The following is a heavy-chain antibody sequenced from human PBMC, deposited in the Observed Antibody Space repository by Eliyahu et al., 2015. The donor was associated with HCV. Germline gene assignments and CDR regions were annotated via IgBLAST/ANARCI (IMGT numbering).Heavy chain of an antibody. D-gene: IGHD4-11*01. CDR2: IIPIFGIA. Sequence: QVQLVQSGAEVKKPGSSVKVSCKASGGTFSSYAISWVRQAPGQGLEWMGRIIPIFGIANYAQKFQGRVTITADKSTSTAYMELSSLRSEDTAVYYCAREVLHDYRYYYYGMDVWGQGTTVTVSS. J-gene: IGHJ6*02. V-gene: IGHV1-69*04. CDR1: GGTFSSYA. CDR3: AREVLHDYRYYYYGMDV.